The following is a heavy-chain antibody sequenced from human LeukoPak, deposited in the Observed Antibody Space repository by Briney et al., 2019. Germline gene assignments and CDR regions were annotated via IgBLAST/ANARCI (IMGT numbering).Heavy chain of an antibody. CDR1: GGSFSGYY. V-gene: IGHV4-34*01. CDR2: TNHSGST. J-gene: IGHJ4*02. Sequence: SETLSLTCAVYGGSFSGYYWSWIRQPPGKGLEWIGETNHSGSTNYNPSLKSRVTISVDTSKNQFSLKLSPVTAADTAVYYCARISSSYYYDSSGYPDYWGQGTLVTVSS. D-gene: IGHD3-22*01. CDR3: ARISSSYYYDSSGYPDY.